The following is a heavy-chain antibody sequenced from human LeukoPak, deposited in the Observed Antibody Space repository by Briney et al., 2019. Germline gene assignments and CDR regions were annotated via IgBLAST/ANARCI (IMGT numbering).Heavy chain of an antibody. Sequence: ASVTVSCKASGYTFTSCGIRWVRQAPGQGLERMAWVSAYNGNTNYEQKLQGRGTMTTDTSTSTAYMELRSLRSDDTAVYYCARDHTMVRGVNHGMDVWGKGTTVTVSS. J-gene: IGHJ6*04. D-gene: IGHD3-10*01. V-gene: IGHV1-18*04. CDR3: ARDHTMVRGVNHGMDV. CDR1: GYTFTSCG. CDR2: VSAYNGNT.